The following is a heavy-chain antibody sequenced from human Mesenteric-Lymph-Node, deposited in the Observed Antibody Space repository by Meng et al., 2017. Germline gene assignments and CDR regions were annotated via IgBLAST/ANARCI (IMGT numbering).Heavy chain of an antibody. V-gene: IGHV3-21*01. J-gene: IGHJ4*02. CDR1: GFTFSSYS. Sequence: GESLKISCAGSGFTFSSYSMNWVRQAPGKGLEWVSSISSSSTYIDYADSVKGRFTISRDNAKTSLYLQMNSLRAEDTAVYYCARDRASGGDHYFDYWGQGTLVTVSS. CDR3: ARDRASGGDHYFDY. CDR2: ISSSSTYI. D-gene: IGHD4-17*01.